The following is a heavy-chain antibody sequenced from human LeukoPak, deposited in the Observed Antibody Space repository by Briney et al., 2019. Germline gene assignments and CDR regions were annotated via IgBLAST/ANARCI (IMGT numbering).Heavy chain of an antibody. J-gene: IGHJ6*02. Sequence: RRSLRLSCAASGFTFSSYAMHWVRQAPGKGLGWVAVISYDGSNKYYADSVKGRFTISRDNSKNTLYLQMNNLRAEDTAVYYCARVLPYSGYVYYYGMDVWGQGTTVTVSS. CDR1: GFTFSSYA. V-gene: IGHV3-30-3*01. CDR2: ISYDGSNK. CDR3: ARVLPYSGYVYYYGMDV. D-gene: IGHD5-12*01.